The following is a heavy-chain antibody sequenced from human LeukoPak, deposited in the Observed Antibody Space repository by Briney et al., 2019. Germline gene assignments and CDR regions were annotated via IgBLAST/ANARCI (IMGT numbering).Heavy chain of an antibody. Sequence: AETLSLTCDVSGASIGASTYYWGWIRQPPGRGLEWIGRIHRSGGTSYNPSLVSRVTISVDTSKNRFSLKVTSVTAADTAIYYCARHTHDHGGFLIENWGRGTLVLVSS. CDR2: IHRSGGT. V-gene: IGHV4-39*01. CDR3: ARHTHDHGGFLIEN. D-gene: IGHD4-23*01. J-gene: IGHJ4*02. CDR1: GASIGASTYY.